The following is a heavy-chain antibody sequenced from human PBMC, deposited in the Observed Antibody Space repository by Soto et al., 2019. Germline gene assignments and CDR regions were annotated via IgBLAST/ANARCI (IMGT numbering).Heavy chain of an antibody. CDR3: ARTRGSKNYGMDV. CDR2: IYYSGTT. V-gene: IGHV4-28*01. J-gene: IGHJ6*02. CDR1: GYSISSTNW. Sequence: SETLSLTCAVSGYSISSTNWWGWIRQPPGRGLEWIGYIYYSGTTYYTPSLKSRVTMSVDSSKNQFSLKLSSVTAVDTAVYYCARTRGSKNYGMDVWGQGTSVTVSS. D-gene: IGHD1-26*01.